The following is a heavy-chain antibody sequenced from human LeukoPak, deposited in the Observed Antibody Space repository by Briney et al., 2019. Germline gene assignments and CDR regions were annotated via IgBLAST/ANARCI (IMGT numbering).Heavy chain of an antibody. V-gene: IGHV3-23*01. CDR2: IGVGGRNT. Sequence: GASLRPSQAVSGTTFSSYSTTCASQAGGNWLGWVPVIGVGGRNTFYADSVKGWLTISRDNSKNTLYLQVNSLRAEDTAVYYCAKAWTDYWYFDLWGRGTLVTVSS. CDR3: AKAWTDYWYFDL. J-gene: IGHJ2*01. CDR1: GTTFSSYS. D-gene: IGHD3/OR15-3a*01.